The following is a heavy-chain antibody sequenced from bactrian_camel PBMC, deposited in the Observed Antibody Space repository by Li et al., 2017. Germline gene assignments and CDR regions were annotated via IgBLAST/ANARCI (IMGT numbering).Heavy chain of an antibody. D-gene: IGHD4*01. V-gene: IGHV3S53*01. Sequence: HVQLVESGGGSVQPGGSLRLSCAVSRSVFSRGSMGWFRQAPGKEREGVAAIDDDGSTTYADSVKGRFTISRDNAKNTLYLQMDALKPEDTAMYYCAADRTKNLATMQFGLVYSGPGTQVTVS. CDR2: IDDDGST. CDR1: RSVFSRGS. J-gene: IGHJ4*01. CDR3: AADRTKNLATMQFGLVY.